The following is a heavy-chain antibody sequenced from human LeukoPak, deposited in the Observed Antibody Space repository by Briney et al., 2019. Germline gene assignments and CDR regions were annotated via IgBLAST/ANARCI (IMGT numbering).Heavy chain of an antibody. J-gene: IGHJ3*02. CDR3: ARQGMATIGGGDAFDI. Sequence: ASVKVSCKASGGTFSSYAISWVRQAPGQGLEWMGRIIPILGKANYAQKFQGRVTITADKSTSTAYMELSSLRSEDTAVYYCARQGMATIGGGDAFDIWGQGTMATVSS. CDR2: IIPILGKA. CDR1: GGTFSSYA. D-gene: IGHD5-24*01. V-gene: IGHV1-69*04.